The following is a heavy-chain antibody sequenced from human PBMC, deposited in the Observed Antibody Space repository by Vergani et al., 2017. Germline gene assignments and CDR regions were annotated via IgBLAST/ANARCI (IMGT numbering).Heavy chain of an antibody. Sequence: EVQLVESGGVVVQPGGSLRLSCAASGFTFDDYTMHWVRQAPGKGLEWVSLISWDGGSTYYADSVKGRFTISRDNSKNSLYLQMNSLRAEDTAVYYCARDFASRTWGQGTLVTVSS. J-gene: IGHJ5*02. CDR1: GFTFDDYT. CDR3: ARDFASRT. CDR2: ISWDGGST. V-gene: IGHV3-43*01.